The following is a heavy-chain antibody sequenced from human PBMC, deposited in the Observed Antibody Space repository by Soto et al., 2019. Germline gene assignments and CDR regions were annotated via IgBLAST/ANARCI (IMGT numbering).Heavy chain of an antibody. CDR1: GFTFSHYG. CDR3: ARDPEGINDFDY. J-gene: IGHJ4*02. D-gene: IGHD2-21*01. Sequence: EVQLVESGGGLVQPGGSLRLSCAASGFTFSHYGMNWARQAPGRGLEWVTHINSGGGTKSYSDSVKGRFTISRDDAKNTLYLQMNSPRADDTAIYYCARDPEGINDFDYWGQGTLVTVSS. V-gene: IGHV3-48*03. CDR2: INSGGGTK.